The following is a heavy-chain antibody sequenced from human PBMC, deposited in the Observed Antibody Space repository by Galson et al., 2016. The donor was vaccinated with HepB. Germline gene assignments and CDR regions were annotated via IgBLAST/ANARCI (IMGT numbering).Heavy chain of an antibody. Sequence: SLRLSCAASGFSFSNYAISWVRQTPGKGLEWVSDIRGSGGSPYYADSVLGRFTITRDNSKNTLNLQMSSLRAEDMAVYYCAKVATPNRNYENWFDSWGQGTLVTVSS. CDR3: AKVATPNRNYENWFDS. J-gene: IGHJ5*01. CDR1: GFSFSNYA. D-gene: IGHD4-11*01. CDR2: IRGSGGSP. V-gene: IGHV3-23*01.